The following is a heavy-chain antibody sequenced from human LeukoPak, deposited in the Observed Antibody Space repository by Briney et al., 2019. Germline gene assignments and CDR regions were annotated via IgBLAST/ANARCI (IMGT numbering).Heavy chain of an antibody. V-gene: IGHV3-48*04. J-gene: IGHJ4*02. CDR3: ARARRDGSSWYYFDY. Sequence: GGSLRLSCAASGFTFSSYSMNWVRQAPGKGLEWVSYISSSSSTIYYADSVKGRFTISRDNAKNSLYLQMNSLRAEDTAVYYCARARRDGSSWYYFDYWGQGTLVTVSS. CDR2: ISSSSSTI. CDR1: GFTFSSYS. D-gene: IGHD6-13*01.